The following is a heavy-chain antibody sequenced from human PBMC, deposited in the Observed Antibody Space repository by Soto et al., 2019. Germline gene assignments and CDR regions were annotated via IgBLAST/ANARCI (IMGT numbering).Heavy chain of an antibody. Sequence: GGSLRLSCVASGFTFSNSWMHWVRQAPGKGLVWVSRINPDGSFTSYADAVKGRFTISRDNAKNTLYLQMNSLRAGDTAVYYCTRDSYDETYYYGMDVWGQGTTVTVSS. V-gene: IGHV3-74*01. CDR2: INPDGSFT. CDR3: TRDSYDETYYYGMDV. J-gene: IGHJ6*02. D-gene: IGHD3-16*01. CDR1: GFTFSNSW.